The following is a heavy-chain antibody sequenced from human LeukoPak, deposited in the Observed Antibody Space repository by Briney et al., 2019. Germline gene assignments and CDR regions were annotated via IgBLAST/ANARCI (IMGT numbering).Heavy chain of an antibody. Sequence: GGSLRLSCAASGFSFSTYTMNWVRQAPGKGLEWVSSISGTGGTTYYADSVKGRFTISRDNSKDTLYLQMNSLRAEDTAEYYCAKEHRVTVFTWFDPWGQGTLVTVSS. CDR1: GFSFSTYT. V-gene: IGHV3-23*01. CDR2: ISGTGGTT. D-gene: IGHD2-21*02. CDR3: AKEHRVTVFTWFDP. J-gene: IGHJ5*02.